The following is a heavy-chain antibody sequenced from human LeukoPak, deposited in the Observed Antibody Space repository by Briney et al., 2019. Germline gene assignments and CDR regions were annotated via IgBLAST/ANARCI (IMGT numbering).Heavy chain of an antibody. V-gene: IGHV4-59*01. J-gene: IGHJ4*02. CDR3: ARVGRAPDYRLYYFDY. CDR1: GGSISSYY. Sequence: PSETLSLTCTVSGGSISSYYWSWIRQPPGKGLEWIGYINYSGSTNYNPSLKSRVTISVDTSKNQFSLKLSSVTAADTAVYYCARVGRAPDYRLYYFDYWGQGTLVTVSS. CDR2: INYSGST. D-gene: IGHD4-11*01.